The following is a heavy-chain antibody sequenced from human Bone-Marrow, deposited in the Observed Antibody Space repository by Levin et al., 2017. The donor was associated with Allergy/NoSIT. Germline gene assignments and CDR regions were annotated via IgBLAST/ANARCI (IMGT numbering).Heavy chain of an antibody. CDR3: ARGAGFVVVSNELAY. CDR1: GYTFTGYY. D-gene: IGHD2-21*01. J-gene: IGHJ4*02. Sequence: ASVKVSCKASGYTFTGYYMHWVRQAPGQGLEWMGRINPNSGVTNYAQNFQGRVTMTRATSISTAYMELSRLRSDDTAVYYCARGAGFVVVSNELAYWGQGTLVTVSS. V-gene: IGHV1-2*06. CDR2: INPNSGVT.